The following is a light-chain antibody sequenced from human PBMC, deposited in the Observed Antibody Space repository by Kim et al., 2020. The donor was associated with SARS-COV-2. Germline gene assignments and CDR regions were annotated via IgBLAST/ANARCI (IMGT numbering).Light chain of an antibody. J-gene: IGLJ2*01. CDR3: QSADTTGTYVV. CDR1: ALPKQY. CDR2: KDS. V-gene: IGLV3-25*03. Sequence: SYELTQPPSVSVSPGQTARISCSGDALPKQYAYWYQQKPGQAPVVVMFKDSERPSGIPERFSGSSSGTTVTLTISGVQAEDEADYHCQSADTTGTYVVFGGGTQLTVL.